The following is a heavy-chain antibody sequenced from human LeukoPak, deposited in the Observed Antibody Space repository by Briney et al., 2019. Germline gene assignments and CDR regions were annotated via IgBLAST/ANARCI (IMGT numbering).Heavy chain of an antibody. J-gene: IGHJ4*02. CDR1: GFTFSDYY. V-gene: IGHV3-11*01. Sequence: GGSLRLSCAASGFTFSDYYMSWIRQAPGKGLEWVSYISSSGSTIYYAGSVKGRFTISRDNAKNSLYLQMNSLRAEDTAVYYCARGYRYSSGWYFSGGFDYWGQGTLVTVSS. CDR3: ARGYRYSSGWYFSGGFDY. D-gene: IGHD6-19*01. CDR2: ISSSGSTI.